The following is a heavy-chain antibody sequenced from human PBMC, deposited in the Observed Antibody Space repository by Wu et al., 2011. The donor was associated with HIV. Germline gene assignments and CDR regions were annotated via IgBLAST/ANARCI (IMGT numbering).Heavy chain of an antibody. CDR3: ARSPFVSTMGYFDY. CDR1: GYTFTGYY. J-gene: IGHJ4*02. CDR2: INPNSGAT. Sequence: QVQLVQSGAEVKKPGASVKVSCKASGYTFTGYYIHWVRQAPGQGLEWMGWINPNSGATNYAQKFQGRLTIARDTSISTAYMELSSLRSEDTAIYYCARSPFVSTMGYFDYWGQGTLVTVSS. V-gene: IGHV1-2*02. D-gene: IGHD5/OR15-5a*01.